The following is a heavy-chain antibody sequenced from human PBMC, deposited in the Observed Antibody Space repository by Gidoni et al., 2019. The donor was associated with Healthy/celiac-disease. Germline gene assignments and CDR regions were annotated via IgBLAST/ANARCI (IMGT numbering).Heavy chain of an antibody. CDR1: GFTLISYG. Sequence: QVQLVESGGGVVQPGRSLRLSCAASGFTLISYGMHWVRQAPGKGLEWVAVIWYDGSNKDYADSVKCRFTISRDNSKNTLYLQMNSLRAEDTAVYYCAREYSGYRYSGDWYFDLWGRSTLVTVSS. CDR2: IWYDGSNK. J-gene: IGHJ2*01. D-gene: IGHD5-12*01. CDR3: AREYSGYRYSGDWYFDL. V-gene: IGHV3-33*01.